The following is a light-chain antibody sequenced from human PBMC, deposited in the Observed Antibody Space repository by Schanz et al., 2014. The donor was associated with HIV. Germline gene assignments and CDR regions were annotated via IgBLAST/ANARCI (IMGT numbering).Light chain of an antibody. V-gene: IGLV1-51*01. J-gene: IGLJ2*01. CDR3: GAWDSSLSGGL. CDR1: SSNIGNNY. Sequence: QSVLTQPPSVSAAPGQKVTISCSGSSSNIGNNYVSWYQHLPGTAPKLLIYDNNKRPSGIPDRFSGSRSGTSATLGITGLQTGDEADYYCGAWDSSLSGGLFGGGTKLTVL. CDR2: DNN.